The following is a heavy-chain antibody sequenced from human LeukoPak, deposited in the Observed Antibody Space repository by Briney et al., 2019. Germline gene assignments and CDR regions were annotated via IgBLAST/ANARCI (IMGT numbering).Heavy chain of an antibody. Sequence: SETLSLTCAVYGGSFSGYYWSWIRQPPGKGLEWIGEIDHSGSTNYNPSLKSRVTISVDTSKNQFSLKLSSVTAADTAVYYCARGPTYYYGMDVWGQGTTVTVSS. J-gene: IGHJ6*02. CDR2: IDHSGST. CDR1: GGSFSGYY. CDR3: ARGPTYYYGMDV. V-gene: IGHV4-34*01.